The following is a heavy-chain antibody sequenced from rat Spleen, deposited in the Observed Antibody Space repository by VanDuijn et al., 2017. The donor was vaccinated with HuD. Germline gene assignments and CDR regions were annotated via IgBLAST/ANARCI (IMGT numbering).Heavy chain of an antibody. V-gene: IGHV5S23*01. Sequence: EVQLVESGGGLVQPERSLKLSCAASGFTFSNFPMAWVRQAPTKGLEWVATISTSGGSTYYRDSVKGRFTISRDDAKSTLFLQMDSLRSEDTAMYYCARKWGYFDYWGQGVMVTVSS. CDR1: GFTFSNFP. J-gene: IGHJ2*01. CDR2: ISTSGGST. CDR3: ARKWGYFDY. D-gene: IGHD1-1*01.